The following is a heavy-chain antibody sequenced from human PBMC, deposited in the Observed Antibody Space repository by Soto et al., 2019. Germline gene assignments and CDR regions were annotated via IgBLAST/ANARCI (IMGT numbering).Heavy chain of an antibody. CDR3: ARSREFDY. J-gene: IGHJ4*02. Sequence: PSETLSLTCGVSGGSLSGATYSWNWIRQTPGKGLEWIGYIFPSGTTYYNPSLRSRVTISIDVSKNQFSLSPRSLTAADTAVYYCARSREFDYWSQGTLVTVSS. CDR1: GGSLSGATYS. CDR2: IFPSGTT. V-gene: IGHV4-30-2*01.